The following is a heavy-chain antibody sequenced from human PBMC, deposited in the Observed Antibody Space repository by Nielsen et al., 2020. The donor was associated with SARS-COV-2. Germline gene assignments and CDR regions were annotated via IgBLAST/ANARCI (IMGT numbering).Heavy chain of an antibody. Sequence: SDTLSLTCIVSGGSISSHDYYWGWIRQRPGKGLEWIGTIYYSGSTYYNPSLKSRVTISVDTSKNQFSLKLSSVTAADTAVYYCARVDKGSGTYNLLYFDSWGQGTVVTVFS. CDR1: GGSISSHDYY. J-gene: IGHJ4*02. V-gene: IGHV4-39*01. D-gene: IGHD3-10*01. CDR3: ARVDKGSGTYNLLYFDS. CDR2: IYYSGST.